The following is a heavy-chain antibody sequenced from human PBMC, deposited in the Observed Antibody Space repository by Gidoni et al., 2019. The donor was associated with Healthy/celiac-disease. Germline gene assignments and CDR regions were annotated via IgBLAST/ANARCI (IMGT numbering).Heavy chain of an antibody. J-gene: IGHJ4*02. CDR2: INPTSGGT. CDR1: GYTFNAYY. CDR3: ARGALADWRGAWLDY. Sequence: HVQLVQSGAEVKQPGASVKVSCTASGYTFNAYYLHWVRQAPGQGLEWMGWINPTSGGTNYVQKCQGWVTMTSDTSISTAYMEVTRLRSDDTAVYYCARGALADWRGAWLDYWGQGSLVTVYS. D-gene: IGHD3-9*01. V-gene: IGHV1-2*04.